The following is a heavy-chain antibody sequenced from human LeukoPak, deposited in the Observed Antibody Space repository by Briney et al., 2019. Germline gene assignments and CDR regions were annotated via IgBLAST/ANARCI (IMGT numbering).Heavy chain of an antibody. CDR1: GFTFTGYY. CDR2: ISAYNGNT. CDR3: ARAGSGSYYTALYFDY. V-gene: IGHV1-18*04. Sequence: ASVKVSCKASGFTFTGYYIHWVRQAPGQGLKWMGWISAYNGNTNYAQKLQGRVTMTTDTSTSTAYMELRSLRSDDTAVYYCARAGSGSYYTALYFDYWGQGTLVTVSS. J-gene: IGHJ4*02. D-gene: IGHD3-10*01.